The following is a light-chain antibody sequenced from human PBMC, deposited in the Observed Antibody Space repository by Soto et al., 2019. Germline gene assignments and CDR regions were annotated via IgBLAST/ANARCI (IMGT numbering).Light chain of an antibody. V-gene: IGKV3-20*01. Sequence: EIVLTQSPDTLSLSPGERATLFCRASQTLSINSLAWYQQKPGPAPRLLIYAASTRDTGIPDRFNDSGSGTDFALTINRLEPEEVAVYYCQQYYGAPLTFGPGTKVYVK. CDR3: QQYYGAPLT. CDR2: AAS. CDR1: QTLSINS. J-gene: IGKJ3*01.